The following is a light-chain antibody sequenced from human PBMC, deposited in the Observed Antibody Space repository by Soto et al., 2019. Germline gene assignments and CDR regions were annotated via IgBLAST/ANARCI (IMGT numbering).Light chain of an antibody. CDR2: DVS. V-gene: IGLV2-14*01. CDR1: TSDVGGYNY. Sequence: QSALAQPASVSGSPGQSITISCTGTTSDVGGYNYVSWYQKHPGKAPTLMIYDVSYRPSGVSNRFSGSKSGNTASLTISGLQAEDEADYFCSSYTSTSTVVFGGGTKLTVL. CDR3: SSYTSTSTVV. J-gene: IGLJ2*01.